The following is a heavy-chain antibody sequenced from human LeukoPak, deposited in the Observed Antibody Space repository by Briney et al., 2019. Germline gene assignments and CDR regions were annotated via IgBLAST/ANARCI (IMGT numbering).Heavy chain of an antibody. J-gene: IGHJ4*02. Sequence: GGSLRLSCAASGFTFSRHWMSWVRQAPGKGLEWVSAISGSGGSTYYADSVKGRFTISRDNSKNTLYLQMNSLRAEDTAVYYCAKEGSYDFWSGYYTGPNDYWGQGTLVTVSS. CDR3: AKEGSYDFWSGYYTGPNDY. CDR2: ISGSGGST. V-gene: IGHV3-23*01. D-gene: IGHD3-3*01. CDR1: GFTFSRHW.